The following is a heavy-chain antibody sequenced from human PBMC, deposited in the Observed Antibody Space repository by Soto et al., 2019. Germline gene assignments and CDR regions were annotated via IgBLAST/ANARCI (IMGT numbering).Heavy chain of an antibody. CDR1: GFSFNRYA. Sequence: PGGSLRLSCAVSGFSFNRYAMHWVRQAPGKGLEWVAVIIYDGSTTHYVDSVQGRFTISRDNSKNMLYLQMNSLRADDTAVYYCAAELGNSGYDGHDYWGQGTLVTVSS. CDR3: AAELGNSGYDGHDY. CDR2: IIYDGSTT. J-gene: IGHJ4*02. V-gene: IGHV3-30*01. D-gene: IGHD5-12*01.